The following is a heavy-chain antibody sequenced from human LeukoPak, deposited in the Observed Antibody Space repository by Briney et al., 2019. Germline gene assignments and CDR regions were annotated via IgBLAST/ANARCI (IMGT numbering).Heavy chain of an antibody. CDR3: ARCTSQLEPPRGFDY. V-gene: IGHV1-69*13. J-gene: IGHJ4*02. CDR2: IIPIFGTA. CDR1: GGTFSSYA. Sequence: GASVKVSCKASGGTFSSYAISWVRQAPGQGLEWMGGIIPIFGTANYAQKFQGRVTITADESTSTAYMELSSLRSEDTAVYYCARCTSQLEPPRGFDYWGQGTLVTVSS. D-gene: IGHD1-1*01.